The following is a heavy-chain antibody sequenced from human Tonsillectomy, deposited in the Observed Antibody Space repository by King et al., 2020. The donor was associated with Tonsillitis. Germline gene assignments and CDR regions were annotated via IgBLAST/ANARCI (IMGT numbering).Heavy chain of an antibody. CDR2: ISYDGSNK. V-gene: IGHV3-30-3*01. Sequence: VQLVESGGGVVQPGRSLRLSCAASGFTFSSYAMHWVRQAPGKGLKWVAVISYDGSNKYYADSVKGRFTISRDNSKNTLYLQMNSLRAEDTAVYYCARDTRWIAALDYWGQGTLVTVSS. CDR3: ARDTRWIAALDY. J-gene: IGHJ4*02. D-gene: IGHD6-13*01. CDR1: GFTFSSYA.